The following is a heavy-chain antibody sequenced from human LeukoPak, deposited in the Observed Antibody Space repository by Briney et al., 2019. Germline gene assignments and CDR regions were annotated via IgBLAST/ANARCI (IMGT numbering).Heavy chain of an antibody. Sequence: PGGSLRLSCAASGFTFSSYAMSWVRQAPGKGLEWVSAISGSGGSTYYADSVKGRFTISRDNSKNTLYLQMNSLRAEDTAVYYCRSLWVRGVIKSYFDYWGQGTLVTVSS. V-gene: IGHV3-23*01. CDR2: ISGSGGST. D-gene: IGHD3-10*01. CDR1: GFTFSSYA. J-gene: IGHJ4*02. CDR3: RSLWVRGVIKSYFDY.